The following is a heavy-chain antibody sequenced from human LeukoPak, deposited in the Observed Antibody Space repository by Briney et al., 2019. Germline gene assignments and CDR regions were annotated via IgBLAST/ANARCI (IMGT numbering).Heavy chain of an antibody. CDR3: ARDYYDSSGYYGSEYFQN. J-gene: IGHJ1*01. CDR1: GFSFSSYW. CDR2: INSDGSST. Sequence: GGSLRLSCAASGFSFSSYWMHWVRQAPGKGLAWVSRINSDGSSTSYADSVKGRFTISRDNAKNTLYLQMNSLRAEDTAVYYCARDYYDSSGYYGSEYFQNWGQGTLVTVSS. V-gene: IGHV3-74*01. D-gene: IGHD3-22*01.